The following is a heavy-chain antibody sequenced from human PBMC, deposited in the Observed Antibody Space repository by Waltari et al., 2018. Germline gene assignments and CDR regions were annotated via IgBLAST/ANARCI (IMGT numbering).Heavy chain of an antibody. Sequence: QLQLQESGPGLVKSSGTLSLACTVSGDSISSLSWWTWVRQSPGKGLEWVGEVFQSGSANYNPSLKRRVNMSVDKSTNQFFLTLNSVTAADTAIYYCAKISLHREGYSWGQGTLVTVAS. J-gene: IGHJ4*02. D-gene: IGHD3-3*01. CDR2: VFQSGSA. CDR3: AKISLHREGYS. V-gene: IGHV4-4*02. CDR1: GDSISSLSW.